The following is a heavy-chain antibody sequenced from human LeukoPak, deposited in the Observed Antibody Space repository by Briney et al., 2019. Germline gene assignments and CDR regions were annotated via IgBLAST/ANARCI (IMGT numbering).Heavy chain of an antibody. J-gene: IGHJ4*02. CDR2: ISGSGGST. D-gene: IGHD6-13*01. CDR1: GFTFSSDA. V-gene: IGHV3-23*01. CDR3: AKDNTGLYSSSWYHDY. Sequence: GGSLRLSCAASGFTFSSDAMSWVRQAPGKGLEWVSAISGSGGSTYYADSVKGRFTISRDNSKNTLYLQMNSLRAEDTAVYYCAKDNTGLYSSSWYHDYWGQGTLVTVSS.